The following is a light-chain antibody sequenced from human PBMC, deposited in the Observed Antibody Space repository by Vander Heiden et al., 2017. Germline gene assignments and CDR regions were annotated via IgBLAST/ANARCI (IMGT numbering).Light chain of an antibody. V-gene: IGKV1-39*01. J-gene: IGKJ1*01. Sequence: QLTQSPSSLSAAVVDRVTITCRASQNNSSYLTWYQQKPGKAPKLLIYSASSLETGVPARFSGSGSGTDFTLTISSLQAEDVAIYYCQQNYSTRWTFGQGTKVEIK. CDR1: QNNSSY. CDR2: SAS. CDR3: QQNYSTRWT.